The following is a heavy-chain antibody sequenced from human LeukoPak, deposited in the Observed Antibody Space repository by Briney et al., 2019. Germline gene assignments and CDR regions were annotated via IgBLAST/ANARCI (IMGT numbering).Heavy chain of an antibody. V-gene: IGHV1-2*02. CDR2: INPNSGGT. CDR3: ARGPFYYDSSGYYYGDY. CDR1: GYTCTGYY. Sequence: ASVKVSCKASGYTCTGYYMHWVRQAPGQGLEWMGWINPNSGGTNYAQKFQGRVTMTRDTSISTAYMELSRLRSDDTAVYYCARGPFYYDSSGYYYGDYWGQGTLVTVSS. D-gene: IGHD3-22*01. J-gene: IGHJ4*02.